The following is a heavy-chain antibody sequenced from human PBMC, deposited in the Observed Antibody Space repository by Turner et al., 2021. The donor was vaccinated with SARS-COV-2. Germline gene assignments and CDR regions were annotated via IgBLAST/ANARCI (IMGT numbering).Heavy chain of an antibody. CDR1: GGPISSSSYY. Sequence: QLQLQESGPGLVKPSVTPSLTCTVSGGPISSSSYYLGWIRQPPGKGLEWIGNIYYSGSTYYNPSLKSRVTISVDTSKNQFSLKLSSVTATDTAVYYCARRLVVQGTDDYAYYYGMDVWGQGTTVTVSS. CDR3: ARRLVVQGTDDYAYYYGMDV. CDR2: IYYSGST. D-gene: IGHD3-22*01. V-gene: IGHV4-39*01. J-gene: IGHJ6*02.